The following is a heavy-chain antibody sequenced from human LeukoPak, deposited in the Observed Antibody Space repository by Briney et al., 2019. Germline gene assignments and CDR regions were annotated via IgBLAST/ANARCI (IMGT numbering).Heavy chain of an antibody. CDR2: ISWNSGSI. D-gene: IGHD5-12*01. CDR1: GFTFDDYA. Sequence: GGSLRLSCAASGFTFDDYAMHWVRQAPGKGLEWVSGISWNSGSIGYADSVKGRFTISRDNAKNSLYLQMNSLRAEDTALYYCAKGVVATIHWYFHYWGQGTLVTVSS. V-gene: IGHV3-9*01. CDR3: AKGVVATIHWYFHY. J-gene: IGHJ4*02.